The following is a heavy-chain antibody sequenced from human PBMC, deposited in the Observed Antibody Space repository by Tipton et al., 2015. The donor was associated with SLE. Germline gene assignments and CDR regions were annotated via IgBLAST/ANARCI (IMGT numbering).Heavy chain of an antibody. J-gene: IGHJ4*02. CDR2: ISYDGSNK. Sequence: SLRLSCAASGFTFSTYAMHWVRQAPGKGLEWVAVISYDGSNKYYADSVKGRSTISRDNAKNSLYLEMKSLRAEDTAVYYCARADDYGDRYYFDYWGQGTLVTVSS. CDR1: GFTFSTYA. D-gene: IGHD4-17*01. CDR3: ARADDYGDRYYFDY. V-gene: IGHV3-30*04.